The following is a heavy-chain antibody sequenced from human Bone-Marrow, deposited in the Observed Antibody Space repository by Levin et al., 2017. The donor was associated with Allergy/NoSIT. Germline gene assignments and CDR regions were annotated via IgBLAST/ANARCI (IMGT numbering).Heavy chain of an antibody. Sequence: SETLSLTCTVSGGSVTSGTYYWSWIRQPPGKGLEWIGDINHSGNTNYNPSLKSRVIISVDTSKNQFSLKFSSVTAADTAMYYCARETGIAVGDIFEDWYFDLWGRGTLVSVSS. CDR1: GGSVTSGTYY. CDR3: ARETGIAVGDIFEDWYFDL. V-gene: IGHV4-61*01. CDR2: INHSGNT. J-gene: IGHJ2*01. D-gene: IGHD6-19*01.